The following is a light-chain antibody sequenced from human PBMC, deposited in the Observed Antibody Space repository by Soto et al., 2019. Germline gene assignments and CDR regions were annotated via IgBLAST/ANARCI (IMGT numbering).Light chain of an antibody. CDR3: QHYGSSRT. Sequence: EIVLTQSHGTLSLSPGERATLXWRASQGVSSNYLAWYQQKSGQAPRLLLYGTSSRATGIPERFSGSGSGTDFTLTISRLEPEDFAVYYCQHYGSSRTFGQGTKVDIK. V-gene: IGKV3-20*01. CDR2: GTS. J-gene: IGKJ1*01. CDR1: QGVSSNY.